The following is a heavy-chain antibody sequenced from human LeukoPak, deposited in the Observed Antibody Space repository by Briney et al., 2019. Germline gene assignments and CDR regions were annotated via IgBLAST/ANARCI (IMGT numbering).Heavy chain of an antibody. J-gene: IGHJ3*02. Sequence: ASVKVSCKASGYTFTSYDINWVRQATGQGLEWMGWMNPKSGNTGYAQKFQGRVTITRDASISTAYMELSRLRSDDTAVYYCARDKTGFDIWGQGTMVTVSS. CDR2: MNPKSGNT. CDR3: ARDKTGFDI. V-gene: IGHV1-8*03. CDR1: GYTFTSYD.